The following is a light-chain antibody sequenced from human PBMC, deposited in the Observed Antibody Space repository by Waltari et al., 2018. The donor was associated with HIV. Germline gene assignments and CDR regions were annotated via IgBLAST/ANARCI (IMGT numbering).Light chain of an antibody. CDR3: QQYNSYPWT. CDR2: KAS. V-gene: IGKV1-5*03. CDR1: QSISSW. Sequence: DIQMTQSPSTLSVSVGDRVTITCRASQSISSWFAWYQQKPGKSPKLLVYKASILVSGVPSRFSGSGSGTEFTLTISSLQPYDFATYYCQQYNSYPWTFGQGTKLEIK. J-gene: IGKJ1*01.